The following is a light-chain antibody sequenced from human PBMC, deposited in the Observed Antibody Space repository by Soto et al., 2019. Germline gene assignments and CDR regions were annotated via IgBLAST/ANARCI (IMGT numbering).Light chain of an antibody. CDR2: DVS. J-gene: IGLJ1*01. V-gene: IGLV2-11*01. CDR1: SSDVGGDYY. CDR3: CSSSGSCPHYV. Sequence: QSVLTQPRSVSGSPGQSITISCTGTSSDVGGDYYVSWYRQHPGKAPKLMIYDVSKRPSGVPDRFSGSKSGNTASLTISGLQDEDEAAYYCCSSSGSCPHYVFGTGTKVTVL.